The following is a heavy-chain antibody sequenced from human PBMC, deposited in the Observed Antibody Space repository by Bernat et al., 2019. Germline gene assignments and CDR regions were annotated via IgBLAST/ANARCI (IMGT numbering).Heavy chain of an antibody. J-gene: IGHJ4*02. CDR2: ITHSGST. CDR3: AKSRRGGVPPGYVF. Sequence: QVQLQQWDAGLLKPSETLSLTCAVYGGSFSGYYWSWLRQPPGKGLEWIGEITHSGSTNYNPSLKSRVTISVDTSKNQFSLRLSSVTAADTAVYDCAKSRRGGVPPGYVFWGQGTLVTISS. V-gene: IGHV4-34*01. D-gene: IGHD3-16*01. CDR1: GGSFSGYY.